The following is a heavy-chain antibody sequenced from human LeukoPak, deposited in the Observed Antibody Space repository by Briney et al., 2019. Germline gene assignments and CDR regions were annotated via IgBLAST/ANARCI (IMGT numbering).Heavy chain of an antibody. V-gene: IGHV3-23*01. CDR1: GFTFSSYA. Sequence: PGGSLRLSCAASGFTFSSYAMSWVRQAPGEGLEWVSSITTSGGSTYYADSVKGRFTISRDNAKNTLYLQMNSQRAEDTAVYYCAKDHYVSGRYDAFDIWGQGTMVTVSS. D-gene: IGHD3-10*01. CDR3: AKDHYVSGRYDAFDI. J-gene: IGHJ3*02. CDR2: ITTSGGST.